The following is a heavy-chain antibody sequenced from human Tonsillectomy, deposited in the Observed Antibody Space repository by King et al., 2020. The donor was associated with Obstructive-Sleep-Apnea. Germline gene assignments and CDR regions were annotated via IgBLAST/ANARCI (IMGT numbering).Heavy chain of an antibody. V-gene: IGHV1-2*04. CDR3: ARELSNSWYEKGMDV. J-gene: IGHJ6*02. Sequence: VQLVQSGAEVKKPEASVKVSCKAAGYTFTDYYIHWVRQAPGQGLEWMGWINPNSGGTHYAQKFQGWVTMTRDTSINTAYMELSRLKYDDTAVYYCARELSNSWYEKGMDVWGQGTTVTVSS. D-gene: IGHD6-19*01. CDR2: INPNSGGT. CDR1: GYTFTDYY.